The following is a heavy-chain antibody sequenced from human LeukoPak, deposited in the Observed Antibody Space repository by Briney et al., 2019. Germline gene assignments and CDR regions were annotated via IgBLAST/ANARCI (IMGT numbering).Heavy chain of an antibody. Sequence: SVKVSCKASGGAFSSYAISWVRQAPGQGLEWMGGIIPIFGTANYAQKFQGRVTITADESTSTAYMELSSLRSEDTAVYYCASVEMATIDAFDIWGQGTMVTVSS. D-gene: IGHD5-24*01. CDR2: IIPIFGTA. CDR3: ASVEMATIDAFDI. J-gene: IGHJ3*02. V-gene: IGHV1-69*13. CDR1: GGAFSSYA.